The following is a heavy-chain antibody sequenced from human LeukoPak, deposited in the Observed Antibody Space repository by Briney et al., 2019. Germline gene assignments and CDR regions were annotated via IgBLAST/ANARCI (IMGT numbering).Heavy chain of an antibody. CDR2: ISWDGGST. V-gene: IGHV3-43*01. D-gene: IGHD2/OR15-2a*01. Sequence: GGSLRLSCAASGFTFDDYTMHWVRHAPGKGLEWVSLISWDGGSTYYADSVKGRFTISRDNSKNSLYLQMNSLRAEDTAVYYCASLQNVPSYYYYYVMDVWGQGTTVTVSS. J-gene: IGHJ6*02. CDR1: GFTFDDYT. CDR3: ASLQNVPSYYYYYVMDV.